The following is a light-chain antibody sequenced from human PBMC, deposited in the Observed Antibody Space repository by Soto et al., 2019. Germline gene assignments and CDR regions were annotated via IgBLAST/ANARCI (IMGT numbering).Light chain of an antibody. CDR3: QSFDSGLSIYI. Sequence: QSVLTQPPSVSGAPGKGVTTSGIGTGSKIGAGHDVHWYQQLPGTAPKLLIYGNNNRPSGVPDRFSGSKSGSSASLAITGLQAEDETDYYCQSFDSGLSIYIFGTGTKLTVL. CDR2: GNN. V-gene: IGLV1-40*01. J-gene: IGLJ1*01. CDR1: GSKIGAGHD.